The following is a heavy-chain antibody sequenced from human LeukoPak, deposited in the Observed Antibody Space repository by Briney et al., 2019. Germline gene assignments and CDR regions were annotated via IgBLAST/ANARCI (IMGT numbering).Heavy chain of an antibody. V-gene: IGHV3-53*01. Sequence: GGSLRLSCAASGFTVSSNYMSWVRQAPGKGLEWVSVIYSGGSTYYADSVKGRFTISRDNSKNTLYLQMNSLRAEDTAVYYCARVLWPQGFKEYYFDYWGQGTLVTVSS. J-gene: IGHJ4*02. CDR1: GFTVSSNY. D-gene: IGHD3-10*01. CDR3: ARVLWPQGFKEYYFDY. CDR2: IYSGGST.